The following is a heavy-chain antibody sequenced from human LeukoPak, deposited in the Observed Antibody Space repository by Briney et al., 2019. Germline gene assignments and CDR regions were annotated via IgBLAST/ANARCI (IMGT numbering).Heavy chain of an antibody. J-gene: IGHJ4*02. Sequence: PSETLSLTCAVYGRSFRGYYWSWIRQPPGKGLEWIGEINHSGSTNYNPSLKSRVTISVDTSKNQFSLKLSSVTAADTAVYYCARSSDLTDYWGQGTLVTVSS. V-gene: IGHV4-34*01. CDR2: INHSGST. CDR1: GRSFRGYY. D-gene: IGHD2-21*02. CDR3: ARSSDLTDY.